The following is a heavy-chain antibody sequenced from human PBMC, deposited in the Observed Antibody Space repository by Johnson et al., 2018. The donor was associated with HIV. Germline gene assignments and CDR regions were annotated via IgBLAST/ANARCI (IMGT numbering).Heavy chain of an antibody. CDR1: GFTFSNFD. D-gene: IGHD1-1*01. CDR3: AKDSTQHVEVERRDDAFDI. V-gene: IGHV3-30*18. CDR2: ISYDGTKK. Sequence: QVQLVESGGGVVQPGRSLRLSCVASGFTFSNFDIHWVRQAPGKGLEWVAGISYDGTKKYFRDSVKGRFTLSRDNSKTTLYLQMNSLRAEDTAVYFCAKDSTQHVEVERRDDAFDIWGQGTMVTVSS. J-gene: IGHJ3*02.